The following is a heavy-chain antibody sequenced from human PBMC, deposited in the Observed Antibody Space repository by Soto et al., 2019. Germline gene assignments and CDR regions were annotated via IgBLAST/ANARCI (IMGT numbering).Heavy chain of an antibody. J-gene: IGHJ4*02. V-gene: IGHV1-18*01. CDR3: ATRPPAFAD. CDR1: GYTFTSYV. CDR2: ISTDKGKT. Sequence: GASVKVSCKTSGYTFTSYVISWVRHAPGQGLEWMGWISTDKGKTNYAQKFQGRVTMTTDTSTSTAYMELRSLRSDDTAVYYCATRPPAFADGGQGALVTV. D-gene: IGHD6-25*01.